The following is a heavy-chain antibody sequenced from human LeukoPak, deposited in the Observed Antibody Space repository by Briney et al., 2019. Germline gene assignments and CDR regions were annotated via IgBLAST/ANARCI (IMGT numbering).Heavy chain of an antibody. CDR1: GSTFRSYS. D-gene: IGHD2-21*01. CDR3: ARELNAWVSLDS. J-gene: IGHJ4*02. CDR2: ISYDGERQ. Sequence: PGKSLTLSCAASGSTFRSYSMHWVRQTPGKGLEWLAFISYDGERQFYADSVKGRFTNSRDNSKNMLYLQINSLRAEDTALYYCARELNAWVSLDSWGQGTLVTVSS. V-gene: IGHV3-30*04.